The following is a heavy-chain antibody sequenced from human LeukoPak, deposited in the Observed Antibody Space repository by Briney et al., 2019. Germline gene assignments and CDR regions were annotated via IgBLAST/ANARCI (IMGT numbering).Heavy chain of an antibody. D-gene: IGHD3-22*01. CDR2: INPNSGGT. CDR1: GYTFTGCY. V-gene: IGHV1-2*02. J-gene: IGHJ4*02. CDR3: ARHLTDYYDSSGYYYNY. Sequence: ASVKVSCKASGYTFTGCYMHLVRQAPGQGLEWMGWINPNSGGTNYAQKFQGRVTMTRDTSISTAYMELSRLRSDDTAVYYCARHLTDYYDSSGYYYNYWGQGTLVTVSS.